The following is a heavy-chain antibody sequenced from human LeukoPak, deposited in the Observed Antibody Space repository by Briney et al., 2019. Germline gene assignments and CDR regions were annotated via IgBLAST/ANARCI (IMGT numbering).Heavy chain of an antibody. CDR3: ARSKDILTGYCFDY. CDR2: IFFSGST. D-gene: IGHD3-9*01. J-gene: IGHJ4*02. V-gene: IGHV4-59*01. CDR1: GASISSDY. Sequence: SETLSLTCIVSGASISSDYWSWIRQPPGKGLEWIGYIFFSGSTNYNPSLKSRVTISVDTSKNQFSLKLSSVTAADTAVYYCARSKDILTGYCFDYWGQGTLVTVSS.